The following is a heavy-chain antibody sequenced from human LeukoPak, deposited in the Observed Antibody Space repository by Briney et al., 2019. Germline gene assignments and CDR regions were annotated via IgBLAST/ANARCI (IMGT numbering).Heavy chain of an antibody. Sequence: SETLSLTCTVSGGSISSYYWNWTRQPPGKGLEWIGYIYYSGSTNYNPSLKSRVTISVDTSKNQFSLKLSSVTAADTAVYYCARMGYYYYGMDVWGQGTTVTVSS. D-gene: IGHD3-16*01. J-gene: IGHJ6*02. CDR2: IYYSGST. CDR1: GGSISSYY. CDR3: ARMGYYYYGMDV. V-gene: IGHV4-59*01.